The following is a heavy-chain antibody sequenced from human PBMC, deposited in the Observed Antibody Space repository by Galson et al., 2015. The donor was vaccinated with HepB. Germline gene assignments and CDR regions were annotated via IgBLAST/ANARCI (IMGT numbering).Heavy chain of an antibody. J-gene: IGHJ3*02. Sequence: SLRLSCAASGFTFSAYNMHWVRQAPGTGLEWVSYVSSSTYITYYADSVKGRFTISRDNAKYSLYLQMHSLRAEDTAVYYCARDGHAPLDIWGQGTMVTVSS. CDR1: GFTFSAYN. CDR2: VSSSTYIT. V-gene: IGHV3-48*01. CDR3: ARDGHAPLDI.